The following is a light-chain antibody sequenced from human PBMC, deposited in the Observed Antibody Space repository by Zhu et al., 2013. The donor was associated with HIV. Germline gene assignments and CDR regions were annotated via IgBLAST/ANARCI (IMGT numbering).Light chain of an antibody. V-gene: IGKV3-20*01. CDR2: GAS. CDR1: QGISSW. J-gene: IGKJ1*01. CDR3: QQYGSSWT. Sequence: TQSPSSVSASVGDRLTITCRASQGISSWLAWYQHKPGQAPRLLIYGASSRATGIPDRFSGSGSGTDFTLSISRLDPEDFAVYYCQQYGSSWTFGQGTKVEIK.